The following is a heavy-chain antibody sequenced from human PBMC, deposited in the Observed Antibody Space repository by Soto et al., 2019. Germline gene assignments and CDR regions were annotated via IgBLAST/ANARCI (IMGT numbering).Heavy chain of an antibody. CDR2: IIPIFGTA. V-gene: IGHV1-69*06. Sequence: QVQLVQSGAEVKKPGSSVKVSCKASGGTFSSYAISWVRQAPGQGLEWMGGIIPIFGTANYAQKFQGRVKITADKSTSTAYTELSSLTSEATAVYYCARSKKRGTHPFFDYWGQGTLVTVSS. CDR3: ARSKKRGTHPFFDY. J-gene: IGHJ4*02. D-gene: IGHD1-1*01. CDR1: GGTFSSYA.